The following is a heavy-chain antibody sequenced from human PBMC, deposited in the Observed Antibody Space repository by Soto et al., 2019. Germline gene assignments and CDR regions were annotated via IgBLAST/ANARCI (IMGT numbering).Heavy chain of an antibody. CDR2: MYPHSGNT. J-gene: IGHJ6*02. Sequence: QVQLVKSGAEVKKPGASVQVSCKASGYTFTSYDINWVRQATGHGIEWMGWMYPHSGNTGYAQKFQGRVTRTRNTTLSTVYRELSSLRSEDTAVYYGARDHCSGGSCYSASMDVWGQGATVTVSS. CDR3: ARDHCSGGSCYSASMDV. CDR1: GYTFTSYD. V-gene: IGHV1-8*01. D-gene: IGHD2-15*01.